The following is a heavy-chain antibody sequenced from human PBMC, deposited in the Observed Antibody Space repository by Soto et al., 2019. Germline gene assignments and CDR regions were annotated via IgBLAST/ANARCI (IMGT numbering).Heavy chain of an antibody. D-gene: IGHD3-22*01. V-gene: IGHV2-70*04. CDR1: GFSLITSGMR. J-gene: IGHJ4*02. CDR3: ARISPPDYYDSSGYYFDY. CDR2: IDWDDDK. Sequence: CGRTRVRPTRNLPLTCTFSGFSLITSGMRVSWISQPPGTALEWLARIDWDDDKFYSTSLKTRLTISKDTSKNQVVLTMTKMDPVDTATYYCARISPPDYYDSSGYYFDYWGQGTLVTVSS.